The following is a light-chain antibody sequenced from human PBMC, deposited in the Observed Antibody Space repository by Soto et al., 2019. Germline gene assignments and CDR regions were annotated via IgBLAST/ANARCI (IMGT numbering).Light chain of an antibody. J-gene: IGLJ2*01. CDR2: EVS. V-gene: IGLV2-14*03. Sequence: QSALTQPASVSGSPGQSITISCSGTSSDVGSYDSVSWYQQYPGKAPKLMIYEVSNRPSGVSNRFSASKSGNTASLTISGLQAADEADYYCSSYTTSSTRIFGGGTKVTVL. CDR1: SSDVGSYDS. CDR3: SSYTTSSTRI.